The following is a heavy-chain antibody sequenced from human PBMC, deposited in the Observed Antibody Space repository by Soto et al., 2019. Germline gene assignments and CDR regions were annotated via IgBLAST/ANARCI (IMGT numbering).Heavy chain of an antibody. V-gene: IGHV1-46*01. J-gene: IGHJ5*02. CDR2: INPTDGTT. CDR1: GYTFTTYY. CDR3: ARARGWFDP. Sequence: QVQLVQSGAEVKKPGASVKVSCKASGYTFTTYYMHWVRQAPGQGLEWMGIINPTDGTTTYAQKFQGRVTMTMDTSTSTVYMELTSLRSDDTAVYYCARARGWFDPWGQGTLVTVSS. D-gene: IGHD3-10*01.